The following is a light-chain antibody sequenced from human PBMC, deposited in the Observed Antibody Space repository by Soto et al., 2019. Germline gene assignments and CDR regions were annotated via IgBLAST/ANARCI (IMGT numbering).Light chain of an antibody. CDR1: QSVSKTH. Sequence: EIVLTQSPGALSLSPGESATLSCRASQSVSKTHVAWYQQRPGQAPRLLIYDASRRDIGVPDRFSGSGSGTEFTLTISGLEPEDFAVYFCHQYGTSPQTFGQGTKVEIK. CDR2: DAS. CDR3: HQYGTSPQT. J-gene: IGKJ1*01. V-gene: IGKV3-20*01.